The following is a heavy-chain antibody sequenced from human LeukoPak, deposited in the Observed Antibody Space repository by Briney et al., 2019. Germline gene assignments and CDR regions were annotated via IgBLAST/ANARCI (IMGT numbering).Heavy chain of an antibody. Sequence: SETLSLTCAVYGGSFSGYYWSWIRQPPGKGLEWIGSIYYSGSTYYNPSLKSRVTISVDTSKNQFSLKPSSVTAADTAVYFCARGRVSSSSWYSTYFYYFYMDVWGKGTTATVSS. D-gene: IGHD6-13*01. CDR3: ARGRVSSSSWYSTYFYYFYMDV. CDR1: GGSFSGYY. J-gene: IGHJ6*03. CDR2: IYYSGST. V-gene: IGHV4-34*01.